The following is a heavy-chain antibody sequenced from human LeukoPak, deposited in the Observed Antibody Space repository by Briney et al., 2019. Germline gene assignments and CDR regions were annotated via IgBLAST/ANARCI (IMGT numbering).Heavy chain of an antibody. CDR3: ASAPAYYDFWSGYIYYYYGMDV. Sequence: SETLSLTCTVSGGSVSSGSYYWSWIRQPPGKGLEWIGYIYYSGSTNYNPSLKSRVTISVDTSKNQFSLKLSSATAADTAVYYCASAPAYYDFWSGYIYYYYGMDVWGQGTTVTVSS. D-gene: IGHD3-3*01. J-gene: IGHJ6*02. V-gene: IGHV4-61*01. CDR2: IYYSGST. CDR1: GGSVSSGSYY.